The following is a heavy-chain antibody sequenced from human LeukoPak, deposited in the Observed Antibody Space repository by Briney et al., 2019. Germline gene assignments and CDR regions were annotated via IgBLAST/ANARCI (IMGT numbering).Heavy chain of an antibody. D-gene: IGHD3-16*01. CDR3: ARDANAAKNGLHYGADC. CDR1: GFTFSSYG. Sequence: GGSLRLSCEASGFTFSSYGMHWVRQAPGKGLEWVAIISYDGNGRYYVESVRGRFTISRDNSKNTVDLQMDSLRVEDTAVYYCARDANAAKNGLHYGADCWGQGSLVIVSS. V-gene: IGHV3-33*01. CDR2: ISYDGNGR. J-gene: IGHJ4*02.